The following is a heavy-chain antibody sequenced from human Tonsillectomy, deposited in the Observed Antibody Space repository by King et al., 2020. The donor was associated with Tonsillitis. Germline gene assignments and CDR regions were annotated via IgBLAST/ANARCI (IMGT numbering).Heavy chain of an antibody. CDR3: ARATPPFDC. D-gene: IGHD2-15*01. CDR2: IRNKANGHTT. CDR1: GFTFSDHY. J-gene: IGHJ4*02. V-gene: IGHV3-72*01. Sequence: VQLVESGGGLVQPGGSLRLSCAASGFTFSDHYMDWVRQAPGKGLEWIGRIRNKANGHTTQYAASVQGRFTISRDDLKNSLYLEMNSLKTEDTAVYYCARATPPFDCWGQGTLVTVSS.